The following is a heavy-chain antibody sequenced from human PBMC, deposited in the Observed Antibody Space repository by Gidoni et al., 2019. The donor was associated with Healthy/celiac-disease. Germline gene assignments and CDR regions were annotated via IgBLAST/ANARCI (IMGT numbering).Heavy chain of an antibody. J-gene: IGHJ4*02. D-gene: IGHD3-10*01. Sequence: QVQLQQLGARLLKPSETLSLTCAVYRGSFSGYYWSWIRQPPGKGLEWIGEINHSGSTNYNPSLKSRVTISVDTSKNQFSLKLSSVTAADTAVYYCAINMVRGVPFDYWGQGTLVTVSS. CDR1: RGSFSGYY. V-gene: IGHV4-34*01. CDR2: INHSGST. CDR3: AINMVRGVPFDY.